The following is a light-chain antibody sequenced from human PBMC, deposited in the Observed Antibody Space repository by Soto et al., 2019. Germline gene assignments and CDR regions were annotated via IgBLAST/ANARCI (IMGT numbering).Light chain of an antibody. CDR1: SSDVGGYNF. CDR3: SSRATNAGGDNWV. V-gene: IGLV2-8*01. J-gene: IGLJ3*02. Sequence: QSALTQPPSASGSPGQSVTISCTGTSSDVGGYNFVSWYQQHPDKAPKLMIYEVSKWPSGVPDRFSGSKSGNTASLTVSGLQAEDEADYYCSSRATNAGGDNWVFGGGTKLTVL. CDR2: EVS.